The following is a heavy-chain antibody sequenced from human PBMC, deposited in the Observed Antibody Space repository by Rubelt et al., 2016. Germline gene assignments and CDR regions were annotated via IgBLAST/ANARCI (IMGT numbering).Heavy chain of an antibody. Sequence: QLQLQESGPGLVKPSETLSLTCTVSGGSISSSSYYWGWIRQPPGKGLEWIGSIYYSGRTYYKPSLKSRVTISVDTSKNQFSLKLSSVTAAETAVYCCARGNSAEYWGQGTLVTVSS. D-gene: IGHD4-23*01. CDR3: ARGNSAEY. V-gene: IGHV4-39*07. CDR1: GGSISSSSYY. J-gene: IGHJ4*02. CDR2: IYYSGRT.